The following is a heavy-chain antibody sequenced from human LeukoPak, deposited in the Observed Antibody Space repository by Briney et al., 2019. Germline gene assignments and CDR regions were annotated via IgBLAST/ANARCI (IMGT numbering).Heavy chain of an antibody. J-gene: IGHJ5*02. V-gene: IGHV4-59*01. Sequence: SETLSLTCTVSGGSISSYYWSWIRQPPGKGLEWIGYIYYSGSTNYNPSLKSRVTMSVDTSKNQFSLKLSSVTAADTAVYYCAREVIAGQLNWFDPWGQGTLVTVSS. D-gene: IGHD2/OR15-2a*01. CDR2: IYYSGST. CDR1: GGSISSYY. CDR3: AREVIAGQLNWFDP.